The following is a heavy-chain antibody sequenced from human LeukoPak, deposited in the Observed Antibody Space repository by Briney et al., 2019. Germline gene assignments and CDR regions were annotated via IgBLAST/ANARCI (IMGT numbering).Heavy chain of an antibody. V-gene: IGHV3-30*02. CDR2: IWYDGSNK. CDR3: VKGIVVVTARAFDY. J-gene: IGHJ4*02. D-gene: IGHD2-21*02. CDR1: GFTFCGYV. Sequence: GGSLRLSCAASGFTFCGYVMHWVRQAPGKGLECVSLIWYDGSNKYYADSVKGRFTISRDNSKNTLYLQMSSLRPEDTAVYYCVKGIVVVTARAFDYWGQGTLVTVSS.